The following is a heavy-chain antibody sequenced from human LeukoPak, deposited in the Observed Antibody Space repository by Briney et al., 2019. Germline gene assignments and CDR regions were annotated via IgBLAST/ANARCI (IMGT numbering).Heavy chain of an antibody. CDR3: ARSFTMVRAYDY. Sequence: GGSLRHSCAASGFTFSTYDMHWVRQAPGKGPEWVTFIQYDGSNKYYADSVKGRFTVSRDNSKNMVYLQMNSLRTEDTARYYCARSFTMVRAYDYWGQGTLVTVSS. CDR1: GFTFSTYD. D-gene: IGHD3-10*01. V-gene: IGHV3-30*02. CDR2: IQYDGSNK. J-gene: IGHJ4*02.